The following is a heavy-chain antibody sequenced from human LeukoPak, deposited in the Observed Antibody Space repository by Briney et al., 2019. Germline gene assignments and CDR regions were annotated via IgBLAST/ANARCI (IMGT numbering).Heavy chain of an antibody. Sequence: GGSLRLSCEGSGFTFSNYWMGWVRQAPGKGLQWVANIKTDGSEKYYVDSVKGRFTISRDNAKNSLYLQMNSLRAEDTAVYYCATYSSLNRRESQFWGQGTLLTVSS. CDR1: GFTFSNYW. D-gene: IGHD3-22*01. CDR3: ATYSSLNRRESQF. V-gene: IGHV3-7*01. CDR2: IKTDGSEK. J-gene: IGHJ1*01.